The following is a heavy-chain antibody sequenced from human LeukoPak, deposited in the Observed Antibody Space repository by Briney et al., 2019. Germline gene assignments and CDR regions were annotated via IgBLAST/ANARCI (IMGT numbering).Heavy chain of an antibody. Sequence: SETLSLTCAVYGGSFSGYYWSWIRQPPGKGLEWIGEINHSGSTNYNPSLKSRVTISVDTPKNQFSLKLSSVTAADTAVYYCARAGYQLLYHFDYWGQGTLVTVSS. CDR1: GGSFSGYY. J-gene: IGHJ4*02. CDR3: ARAGYQLLYHFDY. CDR2: INHSGST. V-gene: IGHV4-34*01. D-gene: IGHD2-2*02.